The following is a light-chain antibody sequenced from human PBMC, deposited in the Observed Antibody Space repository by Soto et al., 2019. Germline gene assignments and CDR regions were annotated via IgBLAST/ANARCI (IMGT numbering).Light chain of an antibody. CDR2: DAS. CDR3: EQYDKLPPYT. Sequence: DIQMTQSPSSLSASVGDRVTITCQASRDISVYLNWYQQKPGKPPKLLVFDASNLQTGVPSRFSGSGSGTHFTFTISSLQPEDIATYYCEQYDKLPPYTFGHGTRLDIK. CDR1: RDISVY. V-gene: IGKV1-33*01. J-gene: IGKJ2*01.